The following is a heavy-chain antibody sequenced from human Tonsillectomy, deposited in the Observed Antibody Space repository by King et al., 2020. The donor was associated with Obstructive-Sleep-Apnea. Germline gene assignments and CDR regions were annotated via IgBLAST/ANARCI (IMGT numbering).Heavy chain of an antibody. CDR3: AKSRGGFPYYYGMDV. Sequence: DVQLVEAGGGLVQPGGSLRLSCAASGFTFSNFAMNWVRQAPGKGPEWVASITGRGASTYYADPVKGRFTISRDNFKDALYLQMSSLRGEDTAVYYCAKSRGGFPYYYGMDVWGQGTTVTVSS. V-gene: IGHV3-23*04. J-gene: IGHJ6*02. CDR1: GFTFSNFA. CDR2: ITGRGAST.